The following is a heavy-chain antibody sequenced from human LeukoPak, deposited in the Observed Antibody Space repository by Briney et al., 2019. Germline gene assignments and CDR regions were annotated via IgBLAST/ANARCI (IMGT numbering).Heavy chain of an antibody. Sequence: ASVKVSCKASGHTFTTSYVHWVRQAPGQGLEWMGVINTSGAVTGYAQKFQGRVTMTSDTSTSSVYMELSSLKSEDTAIYYCARDKFGWGSTDPWGQGTLVTLSS. V-gene: IGHV1-46*01. CDR3: ARDKFGWGSTDP. CDR1: GHTFTTSY. D-gene: IGHD3-16*01. J-gene: IGHJ5*02. CDR2: INTSGAVT.